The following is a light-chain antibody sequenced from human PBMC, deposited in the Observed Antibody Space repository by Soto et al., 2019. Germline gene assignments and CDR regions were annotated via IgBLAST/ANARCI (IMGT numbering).Light chain of an antibody. Sequence: QSVLTQPPSVSGAPGQRVTISCTGSSSNIGAGYDVCWYHQLPGTAPKLLIYGNTNRPSGVPDRFSGSKSGTSASLAITGLQAEDEADYYCQSYDSSLTGVVFGGGTQLTVL. J-gene: IGLJ2*01. CDR3: QSYDSSLTGVV. CDR2: GNT. CDR1: SSNIGAGYD. V-gene: IGLV1-40*01.